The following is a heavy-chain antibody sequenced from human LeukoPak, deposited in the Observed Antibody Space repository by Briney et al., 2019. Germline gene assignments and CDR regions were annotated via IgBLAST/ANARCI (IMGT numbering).Heavy chain of an antibody. CDR2: INHSGST. D-gene: IGHD5-24*01. CDR3: ARSPVEMATIIDY. CDR1: GGSFSGYY. V-gene: IGHV4-34*01. Sequence: ASETLSLTRAVYGGSFSGYYWSWIRQPPGKGLEWIGEINHSGSTNYNPSLKSRVTISVDTSKNQFSLKLSSVTAADTAVYYCARSPVEMATIIDYWGQGTLVTVSS. J-gene: IGHJ4*02.